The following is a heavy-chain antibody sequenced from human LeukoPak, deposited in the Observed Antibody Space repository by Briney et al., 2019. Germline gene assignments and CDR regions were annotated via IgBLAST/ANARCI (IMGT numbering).Heavy chain of an antibody. CDR1: GYTFTSYV. V-gene: IGHV1-18*01. CDR3: TRDRSASGSQNY. J-gene: IGHJ4*02. D-gene: IGHD1-26*01. Sequence: AAVKVSCKSSGYTFTSYVIGWVPHAAGQGLELIAWISSYNGNTNYAQKLPGRVTVTTDTSTPKVYMELRSLRSDDTAMYYCTRDRSASGSQNYWGQGTLVTVSS. CDR2: ISSYNGNT.